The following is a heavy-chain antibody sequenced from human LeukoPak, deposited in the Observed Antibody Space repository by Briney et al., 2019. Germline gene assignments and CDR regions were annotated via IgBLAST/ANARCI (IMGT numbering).Heavy chain of an antibody. V-gene: IGHV1-69*04. CDR2: IIPILGIA. CDR1: GGTFSSYA. CDR3: ARGYYGSGSNLNAFDI. D-gene: IGHD3-10*01. J-gene: IGHJ3*02. Sequence: SVKVSCKASGGTFSSYAISWVRQAPGQGLEWMGRIIPILGIANYAQKFQGRVTITADKSTSTAYMGLSSLRSEDTAVYYCARGYYGSGSNLNAFDIWGQGTMVTVSS.